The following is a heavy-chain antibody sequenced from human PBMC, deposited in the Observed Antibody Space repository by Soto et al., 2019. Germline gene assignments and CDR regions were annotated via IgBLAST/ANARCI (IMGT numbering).Heavy chain of an antibody. CDR3: SRELLAGFDS. Sequence: EVQLVESGGGLVQPGESLRLSCAASGFTFSTYSMNWVRQAPGKGLEWLSYITGSSSTIYYADSVQDRITISRDNAKNSLFLQINSLRAEDTAVYYCSRELLAGFDSWGQGTLVTVSS. CDR2: ITGSSSTI. J-gene: IGHJ5*01. V-gene: IGHV3-48*01. CDR1: GFTFSTYS. D-gene: IGHD2-15*01.